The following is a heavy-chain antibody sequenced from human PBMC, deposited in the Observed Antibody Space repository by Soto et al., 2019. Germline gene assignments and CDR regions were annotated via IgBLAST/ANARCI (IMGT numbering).Heavy chain of an antibody. Sequence: QVQLVQSGAEVKKPGSSVKVSCKASGGTFSSYAISWVRQAPGQGLEWMGGFIPIFGTANYAQKFQGRVTITADESTSTAYMELSSLRSEDTAVYYCAREGVNMVRGHGYYFDYWGQGTLVTVSS. CDR3: AREGVNMVRGHGYYFDY. CDR1: GGTFSSYA. CDR2: FIPIFGTA. J-gene: IGHJ4*02. V-gene: IGHV1-69*01. D-gene: IGHD3-10*01.